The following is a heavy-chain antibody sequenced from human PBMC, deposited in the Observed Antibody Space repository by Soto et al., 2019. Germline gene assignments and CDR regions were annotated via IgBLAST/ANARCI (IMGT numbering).Heavy chain of an antibody. J-gene: IGHJ4*02. CDR1: GERVSSNSAA. D-gene: IGHD1-1*01. CDR3: ASGTGTLDY. CDR2: TYYRSKWYT. Sequence: PSQTLSLTCAISGERVSSNSAAWNWFRQSPSRGPEWLGRTYYRSKWYTEYAVSVESRITINTDTSRNQISLQLNSVTPEDTAVYYCASGTGTLDYWGQGTLVTVSS. V-gene: IGHV6-1*01.